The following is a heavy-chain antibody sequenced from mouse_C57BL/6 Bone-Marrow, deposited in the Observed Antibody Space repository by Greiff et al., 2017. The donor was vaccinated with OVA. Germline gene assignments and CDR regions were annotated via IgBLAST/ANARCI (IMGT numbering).Heavy chain of an antibody. D-gene: IGHD6-1*01. CDR1: GFSINSDCY. CDR2: TFYSGIT. CDR3: ARTHNCLWYFDV. J-gene: IGHJ1*03. Sequence: EVQLKESGPSLVRPSQTPSLTCTVTGFSINSDCYWIWIRQFPGNKLEYIGYTFYSGITYYNPSLESRTYITRDTSKNQFSLKLSSVTTEDTATYYCARTHNCLWYFDVWGTGTTVTVSS. V-gene: IGHV3-3*01.